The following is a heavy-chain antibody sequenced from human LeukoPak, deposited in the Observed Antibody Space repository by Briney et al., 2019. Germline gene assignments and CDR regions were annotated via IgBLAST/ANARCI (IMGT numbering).Heavy chain of an antibody. CDR3: ARDEGGYNLDY. J-gene: IGHJ4*02. D-gene: IGHD5-24*01. CDR1: GFTLSDFW. Sequence: GGSLRLSCAGSGFTLSDFWLTWVRQAPGKGLEWVAVISYDGSNKYYADSVKGRFTISRDNSKNTLYLPMNSLRAEDTAVYYCARDEGGYNLDYWGQGTLVTVSS. V-gene: IGHV3-30-3*01. CDR2: ISYDGSNK.